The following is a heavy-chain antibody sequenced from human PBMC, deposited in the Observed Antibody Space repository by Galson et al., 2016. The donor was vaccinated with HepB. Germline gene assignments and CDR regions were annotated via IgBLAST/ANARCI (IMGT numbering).Heavy chain of an antibody. J-gene: IGHJ3*02. CDR3: ARRAGPGWGAFDM. CDR1: GFTFSTCV. D-gene: IGHD1-14*01. Sequence: SLRLSCAASGFTFSTCVMNWVRQAPGKGLEWVSTINGGGDTTYYADSVKGRFTISRDNSRNTLSLQMNSLRGEDTAVYYCARRAGPGWGAFDMWGQGTMVTVSP. V-gene: IGHV3-23*01. CDR2: INGGGDTT.